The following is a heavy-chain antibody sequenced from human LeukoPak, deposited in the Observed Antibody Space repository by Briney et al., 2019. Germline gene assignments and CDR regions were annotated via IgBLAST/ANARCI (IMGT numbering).Heavy chain of an antibody. CDR2: IYTSGST. Sequence: SETLSLTCTVSGGSISSGSYYWSWIRQPAGKGLEWIGRIYTSGSTNYNPSLKSRVTISVDTSKNQFSLKLSSVTAADTAVYYCARDMERDYYDSSCYYPDAFDIWGQGTMVTVSS. CDR1: GGSISSGSYY. V-gene: IGHV4-61*02. D-gene: IGHD3-22*01. J-gene: IGHJ3*02. CDR3: ARDMERDYYDSSCYYPDAFDI.